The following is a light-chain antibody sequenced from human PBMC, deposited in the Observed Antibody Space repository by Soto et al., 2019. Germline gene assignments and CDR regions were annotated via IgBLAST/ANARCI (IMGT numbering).Light chain of an antibody. CDR2: EVS. CDR1: SSDVGGYNY. V-gene: IGLV2-14*01. J-gene: IGLJ1*01. Sequence: QSVLAQPASVSGSPGQSITISCTGTSSDVGGYNYVSWYQQHPGKAPKLMICEVSNRPSGVSNRFSGSKSGNTASLTISGRQAEDEADYYCSSYRSSNTYVFGTGTKLTVL. CDR3: SSYRSSNTYV.